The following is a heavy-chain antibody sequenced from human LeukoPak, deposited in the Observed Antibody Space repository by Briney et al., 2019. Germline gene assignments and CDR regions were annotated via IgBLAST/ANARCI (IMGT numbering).Heavy chain of an antibody. V-gene: IGHV4-39*01. CDR2: MFYNGSP. Sequence: SETLSLTCTVSDASISGYYWGWIRQPPGKGLEWIGSMFYNGSPYYNPSLKSRVTISVDTSNDQFSLRVSSVTAADTAVYYCARRRGYSGSYYYFDYWGQGTLVTVSS. CDR3: ARRRGYSGSYYYFDY. J-gene: IGHJ4*02. D-gene: IGHD6-13*01. CDR1: DASISGYY.